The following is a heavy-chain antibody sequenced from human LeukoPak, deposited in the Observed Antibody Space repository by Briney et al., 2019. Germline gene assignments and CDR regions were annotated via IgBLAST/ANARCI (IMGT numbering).Heavy chain of an antibody. CDR1: GFTVSSNY. J-gene: IGHJ6*02. Sequence: GGSLRLSCAASGFTVSSNYMSWVRQAPGKGLEWVSVIYSGGSTYYADSVKGRFTISSDNSKNTLYLQMDSLRAEDTAVYYCSYGPYYYYGMDVWGQGTTVTVSS. CDR3: SYGPYYYYGMDV. D-gene: IGHD3-10*01. V-gene: IGHV3-53*01. CDR2: IYSGGST.